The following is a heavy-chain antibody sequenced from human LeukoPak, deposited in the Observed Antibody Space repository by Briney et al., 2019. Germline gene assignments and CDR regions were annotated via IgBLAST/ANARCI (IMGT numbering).Heavy chain of an antibody. CDR1: GYTFTSYG. CDR2: ISAYNGNT. D-gene: IGHD3-9*01. V-gene: IGHV1-18*01. CDR3: AREDYDILTGYSKSYYFDY. Sequence: ASVKVSCKASGYTFTSYGISWVRQAPGQGLEWMAWISAYNGNTNYAQKLQVRVTMTTDTSTSTAYMELRSLRSDDTAVYYCAREDYDILTGYSKSYYFDYWGQGTLVTVSS. J-gene: IGHJ4*02.